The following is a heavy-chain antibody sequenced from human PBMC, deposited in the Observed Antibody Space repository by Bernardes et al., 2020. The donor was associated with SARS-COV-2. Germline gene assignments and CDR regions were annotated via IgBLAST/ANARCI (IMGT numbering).Heavy chain of an antibody. V-gene: IGHV3-23*01. CDR3: AKDVGGTDWRFGFDV. Sequence: GGSLRLSCAASGFTFSSYAMSWVRQAPGKGLEWVSAISGSGGSTYYADSVKGRFTISRDNSKNTLYLQMNSLRAEDTAVYYCAKDVGGTDWRFGFDVWGPGTMVHVSS. CDR2: ISGSGGST. D-gene: IGHD3-9*01. CDR1: GFTFSSYA. J-gene: IGHJ3*01.